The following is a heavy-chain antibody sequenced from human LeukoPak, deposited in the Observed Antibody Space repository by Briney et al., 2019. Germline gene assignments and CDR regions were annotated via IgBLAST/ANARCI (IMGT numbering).Heavy chain of an antibody. Sequence: ASVKVSCKASGYTFTSYYMHWVRQAPGQGLEWMGIINPSGGSTSYAQKFQGRVTMTRDASTSTVYMELSNLRSEDTAVYYCARDDGDRLFYYYYYGMDVWGQGTTVTVSS. D-gene: IGHD4-17*01. CDR1: GYTFTSYY. CDR2: INPSGGST. J-gene: IGHJ6*02. V-gene: IGHV1-46*01. CDR3: ARDDGDRLFYYYYYGMDV.